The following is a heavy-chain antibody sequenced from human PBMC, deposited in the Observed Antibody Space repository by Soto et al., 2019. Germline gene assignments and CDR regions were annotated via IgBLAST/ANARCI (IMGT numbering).Heavy chain of an antibody. D-gene: IGHD4-17*01. V-gene: IGHV3-23*01. CDR3: GSLTVTTSDDAFAI. Sequence: EVQLLESGGGLVQPGGSLRLSCAASGFTFSSYAMSWVRQAPGKGLEWVSVISGSGATTYYADSVKGRFTISTDNSKSTLYLQMNSPRAEDTVVYYCGSLTVTTSDDAFAIWGQGTRVTVSS. CDR2: ISGSGATT. J-gene: IGHJ3*02. CDR1: GFTFSSYA.